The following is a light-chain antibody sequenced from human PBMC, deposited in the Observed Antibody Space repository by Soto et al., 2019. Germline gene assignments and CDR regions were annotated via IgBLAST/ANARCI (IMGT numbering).Light chain of an antibody. CDR2: SNF. J-gene: IGLJ7*01. CDR3: QSYDSGLNGFVV. Sequence: QSVLTQSPSVSGAPGQRVIISCAGSSSNIGVGYDVHWYQQLPGAAPKLLIYSNFNRPSGVPDRFSGSKSGTSASLAITGLQAEDEADYYCQSYDSGLNGFVVFGGGTQLTVL. CDR1: SSNIGVGYD. V-gene: IGLV1-40*01.